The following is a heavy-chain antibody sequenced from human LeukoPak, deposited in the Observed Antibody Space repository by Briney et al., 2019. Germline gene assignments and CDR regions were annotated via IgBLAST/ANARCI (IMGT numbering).Heavy chain of an antibody. CDR1: GFTFSSYW. D-gene: IGHD2-2*01. Sequence: PGGSLRLSCAASGFTFSSYWMSWVRQAPGKGLEGGANIKQDGSEKYYVDSVKGRFTISRDNAKNSLYLQMNSLRAEDTAVYYCARDDCSSISCYHNWFDPWGQGTLVTVSS. V-gene: IGHV3-7*01. CDR2: IKQDGSEK. CDR3: ARDDCSSISCYHNWFDP. J-gene: IGHJ5*02.